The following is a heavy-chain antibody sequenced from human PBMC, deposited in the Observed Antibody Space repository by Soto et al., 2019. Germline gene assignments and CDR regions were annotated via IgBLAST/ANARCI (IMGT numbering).Heavy chain of an antibody. V-gene: IGHV4-34*01. CDR1: GGSFSGYY. Sequence: QVQLQQWGAGLLKPSETLSLTCAVYGGSFSGYYWIWIRQPPGKGLEWIGESNHSGSTNYNPSLKSRVTISIDTSKTQFSLKLSSVTAADTAVYYCARGLGYYDYIWGTYRYTTSAGFDYWGQGTLVTVSS. J-gene: IGHJ4*02. D-gene: IGHD3-16*02. CDR2: SNHSGST. CDR3: ARGLGYYDYIWGTYRYTTSAGFDY.